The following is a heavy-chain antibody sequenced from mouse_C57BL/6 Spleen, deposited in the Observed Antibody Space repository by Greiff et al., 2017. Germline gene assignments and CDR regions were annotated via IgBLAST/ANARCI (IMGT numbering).Heavy chain of an antibody. J-gene: IGHJ3*01. CDR2: IDPSDSYT. CDR3: AREDYDGYSY. D-gene: IGHD2-3*01. V-gene: IGHV1-59*01. Sequence: QVQLQQPGAELVRPGTSVKLSCKASGYTFTSYWMHWVKQRPGQGLEWIGVIDPSDSYTNYNQKFKGKATLTVDTSSSTAYMQLSSLTSEDSAVYYCAREDYDGYSYWGKGTLVTVSA. CDR1: GYTFTSYW.